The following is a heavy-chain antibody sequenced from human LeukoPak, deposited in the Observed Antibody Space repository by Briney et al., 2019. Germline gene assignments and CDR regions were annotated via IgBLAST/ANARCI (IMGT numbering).Heavy chain of an antibody. J-gene: IGHJ4*02. D-gene: IGHD2-2*01. CDR3: ARAASLDF. CDR1: GGSIGNFY. Sequence: PSETLSLTCTVSGGSIGNFYWNWIRQSPGKGLEWIGYIYYSGTTNYNPYLKSRVTISLGISSNQFSLRLDSVTAADTAVYYCARAASLDFWGQGILVTVSS. CDR2: IYYSGTT. V-gene: IGHV4-59*01.